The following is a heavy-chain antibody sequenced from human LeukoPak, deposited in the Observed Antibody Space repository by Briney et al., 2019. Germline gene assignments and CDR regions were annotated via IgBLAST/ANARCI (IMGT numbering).Heavy chain of an antibody. Sequence: SVKVSCKASGGTFSTYAVSWVRQAPGQGLEWMGGIIPMFGTPNYAQKFQGRVTITTDESTSTAYMGLSSLRSEDTAVYYCARAWGGYDTSGPFDYWGQGTLVTVSS. J-gene: IGHJ4*02. CDR2: IIPMFGTP. V-gene: IGHV1-69*05. CDR3: ARAWGGYDTSGPFDY. D-gene: IGHD3-22*01. CDR1: GGTFSTYA.